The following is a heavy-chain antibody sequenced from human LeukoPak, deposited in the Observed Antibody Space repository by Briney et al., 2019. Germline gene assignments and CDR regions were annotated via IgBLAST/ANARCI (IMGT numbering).Heavy chain of an antibody. Sequence: ASVKVSCKASGYTFTGYYMHWVRQAPGQGLEWMGWINPNSGDTNYAQKFQGRVTMTRDTSISTAYMELSSLRSEDTAVYYCARDLSDFWSPTGYYYMDVWGKGTTVTVSS. CDR2: INPNSGDT. CDR1: GYTFTGYY. CDR3: ARDLSDFWSPTGYYYMDV. V-gene: IGHV1-2*02. D-gene: IGHD3-3*01. J-gene: IGHJ6*03.